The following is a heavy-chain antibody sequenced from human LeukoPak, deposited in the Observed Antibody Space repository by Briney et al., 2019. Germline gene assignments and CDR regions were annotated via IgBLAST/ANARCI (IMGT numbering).Heavy chain of an antibody. CDR3: ARAGYDILTGYPYFDY. CDR1: GGTFSSYA. V-gene: IGHV1-69*04. CDR2: IIPIFGIA. Sequence: ASVKVSCKASGGTFSSYAISWGGQAPGQGLDWMGRIIPIFGIANYAQKFQGRVTITADQSTSTAHIELSSLRSEDTAVYYCARAGYDILTGYPYFDYWGQGTLVTVSS. J-gene: IGHJ4*02. D-gene: IGHD3-9*01.